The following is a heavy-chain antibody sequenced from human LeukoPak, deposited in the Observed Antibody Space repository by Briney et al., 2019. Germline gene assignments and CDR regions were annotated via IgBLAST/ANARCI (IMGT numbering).Heavy chain of an antibody. D-gene: IGHD6-19*01. V-gene: IGHV3-23*01. CDR1: GFTFNNYV. Sequence: PGGSLRLSCAASGFTFNNYVMSWVRRAPGKGLEWVSVISAGGYHPYYADTNYADSVKGRFTISRDNSKNTLYLQMNSLRAEDTAVYYCARRSGIAVAGAFDYWGQGTLVTVSS. CDR2: ISAGGYHPYYADT. J-gene: IGHJ4*02. CDR3: ARRSGIAVAGAFDY.